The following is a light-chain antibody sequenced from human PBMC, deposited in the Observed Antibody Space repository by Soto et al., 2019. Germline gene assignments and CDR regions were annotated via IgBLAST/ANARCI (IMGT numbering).Light chain of an antibody. Sequence: LPQPPSASGSPGQSVAISCTGTSSDVGGYNYVSWYQQHPGKAPKLMIYEVNKRPSGVPDRFSGSKSGNTASLTVSGLQADDEAHYYCTSYTSDNRSYVFGTGTKVTVL. CDR2: EVN. CDR1: SSDVGGYNY. V-gene: IGLV2-8*01. CDR3: TSYTSDNRSYV. J-gene: IGLJ1*01.